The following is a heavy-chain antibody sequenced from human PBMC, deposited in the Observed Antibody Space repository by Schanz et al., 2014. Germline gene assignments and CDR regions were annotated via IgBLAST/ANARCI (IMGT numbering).Heavy chain of an antibody. CDR2: IKKDGSEK. CDR3: ASGEARVTSSGVVIVPMNV. J-gene: IGHJ6*03. V-gene: IGHV3-7*01. D-gene: IGHD3-3*01. Sequence: EVQLAESGGGLVQPGGSLRLSCAASGFTFSGFWMTWVRQAPGKGLEWVANIKKDGSEKYYVDSVKGRFTISRDNAKNSLFLQMNSLRPEDTAVFFCASGEARVTSSGVVIVPMNVWGKGTTVIVSS. CDR1: GFTFSGFW.